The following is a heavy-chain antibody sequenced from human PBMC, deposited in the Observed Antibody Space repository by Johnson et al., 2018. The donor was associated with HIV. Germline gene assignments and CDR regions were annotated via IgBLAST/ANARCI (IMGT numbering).Heavy chain of an antibody. J-gene: IGHJ3*02. CDR3: ARDAPNCFHSSGVRDDAFDI. Sequence: VQLVESGGGLVQPGGSLRLSCAASGLTVSGNYMNWVRQAPGKGLEWVSVIYSDGGTYYADSVQGRFTLSRDNSQNTLYLQMNSLRAEDTAVYYCARDAPNCFHSSGVRDDAFDIWGQGTMVTVSS. D-gene: IGHD3-22*01. CDR2: IYSDGGT. CDR1: GLTVSGNY. V-gene: IGHV3-66*01.